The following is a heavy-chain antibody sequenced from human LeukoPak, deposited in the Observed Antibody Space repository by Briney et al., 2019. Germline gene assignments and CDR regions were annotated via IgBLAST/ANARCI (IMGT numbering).Heavy chain of an antibody. V-gene: IGHV4-39*07. CDR2: IYYSGST. D-gene: IGHD3-22*01. Sequence: SETLSLTCTVSGGSISSSSYYWGWIRQPPGKGLGWIGNIYYSGSTYYNPSLKSRVTISVDTSKNQFSLKLSSVTAADTAVYYCARAVGSTMIVVVITTYNWFDPWGQGTLVTVSS. CDR3: ARAVGSTMIVVVITTYNWFDP. J-gene: IGHJ5*02. CDR1: GGSISSSSYY.